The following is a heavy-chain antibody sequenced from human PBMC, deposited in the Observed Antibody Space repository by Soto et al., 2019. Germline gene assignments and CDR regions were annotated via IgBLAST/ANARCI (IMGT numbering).Heavy chain of an antibody. D-gene: IGHD3-9*01. J-gene: IGHJ6*02. V-gene: IGHV3-33*06. CDR1: GFTFSSYG. Sequence: GGSLRLSCAASGFTFSSYGMHWVRQAPGKGLEWVAVIWYDGSNKYYADSVKGRFTISRDNSKNTLYLQMNSLRAEDTAVYYCAKGTSYDILTGYYNAYYYYGMDVWGQGTTVTVSS. CDR2: IWYDGSNK. CDR3: AKGTSYDILTGYYNAYYYYGMDV.